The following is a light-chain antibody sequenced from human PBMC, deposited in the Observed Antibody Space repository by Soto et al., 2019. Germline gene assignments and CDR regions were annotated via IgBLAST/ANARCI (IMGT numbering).Light chain of an antibody. CDR2: EVS. V-gene: IGLV2-14*01. Sequence: QSVLTQPTSVSGSPGQSITISCTGTSSDVGGYNYVSWYQLHPGKAPKLMVYEVSNRPSGVSNRFSGSKSGNTASLTISGLQAEYEADYYCRSYPSSTAYVFGTGTKVTVL. CDR1: SSDVGGYNY. CDR3: RSYPSSTAYV. J-gene: IGLJ1*01.